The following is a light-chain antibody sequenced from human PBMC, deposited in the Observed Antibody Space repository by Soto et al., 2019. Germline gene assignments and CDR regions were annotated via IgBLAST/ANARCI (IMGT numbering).Light chain of an antibody. V-gene: IGKV3-11*01. Sequence: EIVLTQSPATLYLSRGERATLSCRASQSVSSYLAWYQQKPGQAPRLLIYDASNRATGIPARFSGSGSGTDFTLTISSLEPEDFAVYYCQQRRGAFGGGTKVELK. CDR2: DAS. J-gene: IGKJ4*01. CDR3: QQRRGA. CDR1: QSVSSY.